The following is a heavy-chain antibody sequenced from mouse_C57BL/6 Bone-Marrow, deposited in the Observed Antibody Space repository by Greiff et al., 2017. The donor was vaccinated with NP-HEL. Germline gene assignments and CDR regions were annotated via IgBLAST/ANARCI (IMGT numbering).Heavy chain of an antibody. CDR1: AYTFTSYW. D-gene: IGHD2-5*01. CDR2: IYPVGGGP. CDR3: ALDYSNYGGFAY. J-gene: IGHJ3*01. V-gene: IGHV1-55*01. Sequence: FQLQQPGAELVKPGASVRMSCKASAYTFTSYWITWVKQRPGQGLEWIGDIYPVGGGPNYNEKFKGKATLTVDTSSSTAYMQLSSLTSEDSAVYYCALDYSNYGGFAYWGQGTLVTVSA.